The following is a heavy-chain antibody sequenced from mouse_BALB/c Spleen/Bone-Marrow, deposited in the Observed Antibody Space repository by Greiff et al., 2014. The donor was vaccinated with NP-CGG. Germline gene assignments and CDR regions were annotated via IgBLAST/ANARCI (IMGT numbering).Heavy chain of an antibody. CDR3: AHDAPFAY. Sequence: EVQLQQSGAELVKPGASVKLSCTTSGFNIKDTYIHWVKQRPEQGLEWIGRIDPANGNTKYGLEFQGKATITADTSSNTAYLHLSSLTSEDTAVYSCAHDAPFAYWGQGTLVTVSA. CDR1: GFNIKDTY. CDR2: IDPANGNT. D-gene: IGHD2-3*01. J-gene: IGHJ3*01. V-gene: IGHV14-3*02.